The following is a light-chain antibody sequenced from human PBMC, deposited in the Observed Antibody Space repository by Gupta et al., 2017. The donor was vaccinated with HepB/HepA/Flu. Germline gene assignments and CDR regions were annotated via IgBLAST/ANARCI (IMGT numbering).Light chain of an antibody. CDR3: QHRNSSLPE. CDR1: QGISSY. Sequence: DIQLTQSPSFLSASVGDRVTITCRASQGISSYLAWYQQKPGKAPKLLIYAASTVKSGVPSRFSGSGSGTEFTLTISSRQPEDFATYYCQHRNSSLPEFGQGTKVEIK. J-gene: IGKJ1*01. V-gene: IGKV1-9*01. CDR2: AAS.